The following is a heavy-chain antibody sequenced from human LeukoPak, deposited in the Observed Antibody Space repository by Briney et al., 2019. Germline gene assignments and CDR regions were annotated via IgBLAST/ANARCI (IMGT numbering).Heavy chain of an antibody. Sequence: GGSLRLSCAASGFTFSILDMSWVRQAPGKGLEWVSAISGNGGRTYYADSVKGRFTISRDNSKNTLYLQMTSLRAEDTALYYCAKDRSSSTIAVRGGYWGQGTLVTVSS. D-gene: IGHD6-19*01. CDR2: ISGNGGRT. V-gene: IGHV3-23*01. CDR3: AKDRSSSTIAVRGGY. J-gene: IGHJ4*02. CDR1: GFTFSILD.